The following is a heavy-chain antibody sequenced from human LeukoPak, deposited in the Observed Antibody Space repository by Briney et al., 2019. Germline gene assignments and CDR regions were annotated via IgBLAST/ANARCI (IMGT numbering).Heavy chain of an antibody. CDR1: GYTLTELS. Sequence: GASVKVSCKVSGYTLTELSMHWVRQAPGKGLEWMGGFDPEDGETIYAQKFQGRVTTTEDTSTDTAYMELSSLRSEDTAVYYCATTQYGSGSYYNFRRRSNWLDPWGQGTLVTVSS. CDR2: FDPEDGET. V-gene: IGHV1-24*01. J-gene: IGHJ5*02. CDR3: ATTQYGSGSYYNFRRRSNWLDP. D-gene: IGHD3-10*01.